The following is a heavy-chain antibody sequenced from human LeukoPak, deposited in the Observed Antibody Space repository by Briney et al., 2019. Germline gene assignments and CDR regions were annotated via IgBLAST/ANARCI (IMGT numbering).Heavy chain of an antibody. J-gene: IGHJ4*02. V-gene: IGHV3-30*01. CDR3: ARDRVGSAQFDY. CDR1: GFPFSSYA. CDR2: ISYDGSNK. Sequence: GGSLRLSCAASGFPFSSYAMHWVRQAPGKGLEGVAVISYDGSNKKFADSVKGRFTISRDNSMNTLYLQMNSLRADDTALYYCARDRVGSAQFDYWGQGTLVTVSS. D-gene: IGHD2-21*02.